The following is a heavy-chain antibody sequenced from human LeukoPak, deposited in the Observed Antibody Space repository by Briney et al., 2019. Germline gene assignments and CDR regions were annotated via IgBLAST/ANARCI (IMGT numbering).Heavy chain of an antibody. D-gene: IGHD3-3*01. CDR2: ISGSGGST. J-gene: IGHJ6*02. Sequence: GGSLRPSCAASGLTFSSCAMSWVRQAPGKGLEWVSAISGSGGSTYYADSVKGRFTISRDNSKNTLYLQMNSLRAEDTAVYYCAKDLLFHDFWSGYAGMDVWGQGTTVTVSS. CDR3: AKDLLFHDFWSGYAGMDV. CDR1: GLTFSSCA. V-gene: IGHV3-23*01.